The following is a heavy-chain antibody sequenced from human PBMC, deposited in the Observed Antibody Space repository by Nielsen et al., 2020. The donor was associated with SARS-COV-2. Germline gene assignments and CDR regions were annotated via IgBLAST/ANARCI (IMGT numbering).Heavy chain of an antibody. J-gene: IGHJ4*02. CDR1: GYTFTDYY. V-gene: IGHV1-2*06. D-gene: IGHD5-18*01. Sequence: ASVKVSCKAFGYTFTDYYIHWVRQAPGQGLEWMGRIDPNSGITYFAREFQGRVSMTRDTSISTAYMELNSLTSDDTAVYYCARTSPNTAMVSFDYWGRGTLVTVSS. CDR2: IDPNSGIT. CDR3: ARTSPNTAMVSFDY.